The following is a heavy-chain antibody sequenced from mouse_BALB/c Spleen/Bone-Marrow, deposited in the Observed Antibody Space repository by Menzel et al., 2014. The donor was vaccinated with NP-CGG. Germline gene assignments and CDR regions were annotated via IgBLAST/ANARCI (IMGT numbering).Heavy chain of an antibody. Sequence: VQLQQSGAELVKPGASVKLSCTGSGFNIXDTFMHWVKQRPEQGLEWIGRIDPANGNTKYDPKFQGKATITADTSSNTAYLHLTCLTSEDTAVYYCTRGEDYWGQGTTLAVSS. CDR2: IDPANGNT. V-gene: IGHV14-3*02. CDR1: GFNIXDTF. CDR3: TRGEDY. J-gene: IGHJ2*01.